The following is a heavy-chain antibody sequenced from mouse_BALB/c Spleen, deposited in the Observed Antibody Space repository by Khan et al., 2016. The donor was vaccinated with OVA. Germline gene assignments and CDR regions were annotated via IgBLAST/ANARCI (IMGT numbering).Heavy chain of an antibody. Sequence: QVQLQQPGAELVRPGASVKLSCKASGYSLTSYWMNWVKQRPGQGLEWIGMIHPSDSDTTLNQKFKDKATLTVDKSSSTAYMQLSSPTSEDSAVYYCARGNTASYWYFGVWGAGTTVTVSS. CDR2: IHPSDSDT. D-gene: IGHD1-2*01. J-gene: IGHJ1*01. V-gene: IGHV1-74*01. CDR3: ARGNTASYWYFGV. CDR1: GYSLTSYW.